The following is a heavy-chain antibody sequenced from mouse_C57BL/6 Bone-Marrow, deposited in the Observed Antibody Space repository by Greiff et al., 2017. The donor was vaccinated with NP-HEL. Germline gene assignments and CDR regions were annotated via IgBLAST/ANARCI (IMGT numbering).Heavy chain of an antibody. CDR2: IYPRDGST. J-gene: IGHJ2*01. CDR3: ARSPIYYDYDVYYFDY. V-gene: IGHV1-78*01. Sequence: QVQLQQSDAELVKPGASVKISCKVSGYTFTDHTIHWMKQRPEQGLEWIGYIYPRDGSTKYNEKFKGKATLTADKSSSTAYMQLNSLTSEDSAVYFCARSPIYYDYDVYYFDYWGQGTTLTVSS. CDR1: GYTFTDHT. D-gene: IGHD2-4*01.